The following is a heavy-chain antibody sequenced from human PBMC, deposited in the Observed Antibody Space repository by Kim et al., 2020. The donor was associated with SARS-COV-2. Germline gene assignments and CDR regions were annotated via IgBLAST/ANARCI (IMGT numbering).Heavy chain of an antibody. J-gene: IGHJ4*02. CDR2: LYAGGDT. V-gene: IGHV3-53*01. CDR1: GFTVSGNS. Sequence: GGSLRLSCAASGFTVSGNSMTWVRQAPGKGLEWVSLLYAGGDTFYADSVKGRFTISRDNSKNMLYLQMNSLRVEDTAVYYCGRVLTYYYDNSDYIDNWGQGTLVAVSS. D-gene: IGHD3-22*01. CDR3: GRVLTYYYDNSDYIDN.